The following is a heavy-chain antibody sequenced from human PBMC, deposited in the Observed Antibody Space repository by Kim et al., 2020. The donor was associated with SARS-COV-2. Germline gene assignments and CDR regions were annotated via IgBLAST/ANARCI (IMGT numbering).Heavy chain of an antibody. CDR1: GFTFSDYY. CDR3: ARDWMRSSGRDAFDI. D-gene: IGHD6-19*01. V-gene: IGHV3-11*05. Sequence: GGSLRLSCAASGFTFSDYYMSWIRQAPGKGLEWVSYISSSSSYTNYADSVKGRFTISRDNAKNSLYLQMNSLRAEDTAVYYCARDWMRSSGRDAFDIWGQGTMVTVSS. J-gene: IGHJ3*02. CDR2: ISSSSSYT.